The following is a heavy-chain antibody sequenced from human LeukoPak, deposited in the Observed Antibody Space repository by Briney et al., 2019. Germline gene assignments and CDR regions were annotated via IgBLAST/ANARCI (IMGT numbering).Heavy chain of an antibody. D-gene: IGHD4-17*01. J-gene: IGHJ4*02. CDR1: GFTFSNAW. Sequence: GGSLRLSCAASGFTFSNAWMSWVRQAPGKGLEWVGRIKSKTDGATTDYAAPVKGRFTISSDNSKNTLYLQMNSLKTEDTAVYYCAADTTRTSDYGFDYWGQGTLVTVSS. CDR3: AADTTRTSDYGFDY. V-gene: IGHV3-15*01. CDR2: IKSKTDGATT.